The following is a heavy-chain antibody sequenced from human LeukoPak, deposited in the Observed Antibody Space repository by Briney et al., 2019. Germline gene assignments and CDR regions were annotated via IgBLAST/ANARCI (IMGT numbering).Heavy chain of an antibody. CDR3: ARVTGYDFWSGYYWPDY. Sequence: SETLSLTCTVSGGSISSGGYYWSWTRQHPGKGLEWIGYIYYSGSTYYNPSLKSRVTISVDTSKNQFSLKLSSVTAADTAVYYCARVTGYDFWSGYYWPDYWGQGTLVTVSS. V-gene: IGHV4-31*03. J-gene: IGHJ4*02. CDR1: GGSISSGGYY. CDR2: IYYSGST. D-gene: IGHD3-3*01.